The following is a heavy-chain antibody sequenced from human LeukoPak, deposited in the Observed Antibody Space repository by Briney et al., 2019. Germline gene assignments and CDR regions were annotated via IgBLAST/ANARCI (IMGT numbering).Heavy chain of an antibody. Sequence: PGGSLSPSCAASGFTFSSYTMHWIRQAPGKGLEWVSSISGSNSYIFYADSVKGRFTVSRDNAKDSLYLQMNSLRAEDTAVYYCARALTTLTYEGYWGQGTLVTVSS. CDR2: ISGSNSYI. D-gene: IGHD1-1*01. V-gene: IGHV3-21*01. J-gene: IGHJ4*02. CDR1: GFTFSSYT. CDR3: ARALTTLTYEGY.